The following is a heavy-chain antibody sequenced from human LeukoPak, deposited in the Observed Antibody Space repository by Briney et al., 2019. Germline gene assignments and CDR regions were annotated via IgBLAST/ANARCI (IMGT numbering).Heavy chain of an antibody. CDR3: VGTIAYRGSEY. V-gene: IGHV3-64D*06. CDR2: IGPNGAST. J-gene: IGHJ4*02. Sequence: PGESLRLSCSTSGFTFSNHFMHWVRQAPGKGLEYVSSIGPNGASTLYADSVKGRFTVSRDNAKNTVYLQMNNLRAEDTAVCYCVGTIAYRGSEYWGQGALVTVSS. CDR1: GFTFSNHF. D-gene: IGHD1-7*01.